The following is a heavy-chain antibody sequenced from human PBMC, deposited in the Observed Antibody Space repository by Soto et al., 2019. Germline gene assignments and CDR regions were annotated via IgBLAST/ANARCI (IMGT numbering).Heavy chain of an antibody. Sequence: SETLSLTCAVYGGSFSAYHWSFIRQAPGKGLEWIGEIDHTGRTNYKPSLRSRVTMSVDTSKDQFSLKLRSVTAADTAVYYCTRSMNDHNHHHWGFDSWGQGTRVTVSS. CDR3: TRSMNDHNHHHWGFDS. CDR2: IDHTGRT. D-gene: IGHD7-27*01. J-gene: IGHJ4*02. V-gene: IGHV4-34*01. CDR1: GGSFSAYH.